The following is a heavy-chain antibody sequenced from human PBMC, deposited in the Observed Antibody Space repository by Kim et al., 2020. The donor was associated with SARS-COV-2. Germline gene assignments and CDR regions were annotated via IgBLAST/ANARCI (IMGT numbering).Heavy chain of an antibody. CDR2: IKSKTDGGTT. Sequence: GGSLRLSCAASGFTFSNAWMSWVRQAPGKGLEWVGRIKSKTDGGTTDYAAPVKGRFTISRDDSKNTLYLQMNSLKTEDTAVYYCTILPRRRSKYYGMDVWGQGTTVTVSS. CDR3: TILPRRRSKYYGMDV. CDR1: GFTFSNAW. D-gene: IGHD4-17*01. V-gene: IGHV3-15*01. J-gene: IGHJ6*02.